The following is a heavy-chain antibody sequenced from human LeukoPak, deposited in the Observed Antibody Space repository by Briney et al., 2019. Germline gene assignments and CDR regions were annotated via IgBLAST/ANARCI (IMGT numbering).Heavy chain of an antibody. D-gene: IGHD1-26*01. CDR1: GGSISSGDYY. CDR2: IYYSGST. J-gene: IGHJ5*02. V-gene: IGHV4-30-4*08. Sequence: SETLSLTCTVSGGSISSGDYYWSWIRQPPGKGLEWIGYIYYSGSTYYNPSLKSRVTISVDTSKNQFSLKLSSVIAADTAVYYCAGVHLEWELQYLKFDPWGQGTLVTVSS. CDR3: AGVHLEWELQYLKFDP.